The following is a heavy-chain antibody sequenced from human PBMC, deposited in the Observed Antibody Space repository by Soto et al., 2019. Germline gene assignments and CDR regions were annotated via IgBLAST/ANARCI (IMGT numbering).Heavy chain of an antibody. V-gene: IGHV3-11*01. CDR1: GFTFSDYY. CDR2: ISGIGSTI. Sequence: GGSLRLSCAASGFTFSDYYMSWIRQAPATGLEWVSYISGIGSTIYYAHSVQGRFTISRDNAKNSLYLQMNSLRAEDTAVYYCAGGDYDFWSGYLGDYCYGMDVWGQGTTVTVSS. D-gene: IGHD3-3*01. CDR3: AGGDYDFWSGYLGDYCYGMDV. J-gene: IGHJ6*02.